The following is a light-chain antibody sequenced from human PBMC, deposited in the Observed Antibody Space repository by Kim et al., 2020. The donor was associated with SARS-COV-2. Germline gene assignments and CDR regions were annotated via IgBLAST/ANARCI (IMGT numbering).Light chain of an antibody. V-gene: IGKV1-8*01. Sequence: AIQITQSPSSLSASTGDRVTITCRASQGISSYLAWHQQKPGKAPKLLIYAASTLQSGVPSRFSGSGSGTDFTLTISCLQSEDFATYYCQQYYSYPPTFDQGTKVDIK. CDR1: QGISSY. CDR2: AAS. J-gene: IGKJ1*01. CDR3: QQYYSYPPT.